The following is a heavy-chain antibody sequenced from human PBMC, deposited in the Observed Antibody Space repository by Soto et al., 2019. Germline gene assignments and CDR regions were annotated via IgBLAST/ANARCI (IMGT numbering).Heavy chain of an antibody. D-gene: IGHD5-18*01. V-gene: IGHV3-23*01. Sequence: GGSLRLSCAASGFTFSSYAMSWDRQAPGKGLEWVSAISGSGGSTYYADSVKGRFTISRDNSKNTLYLQMNSLRAEDTAVYYCAKGTWIQLWLPGYYFDYWGQGTLVTVSS. CDR1: GFTFSSYA. CDR2: ISGSGGST. J-gene: IGHJ4*02. CDR3: AKGTWIQLWLPGYYFDY.